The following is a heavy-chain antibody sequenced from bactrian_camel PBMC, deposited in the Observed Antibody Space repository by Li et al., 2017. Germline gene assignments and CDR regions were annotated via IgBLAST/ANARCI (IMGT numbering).Heavy chain of an antibody. Sequence: VQLVESGGGSVRAGGSLRLSCAPSGYYYVSPCMGWFRQAPGKEREGVAVIGRNGDASYVDSVKGRFTISQDNAANTLYLQMNSLKPEDTAMCYCNAERGIDRERPRFCGTWDYHYWGQGTQVTVS. D-gene: IGHD1*01. CDR2: IGRNGDA. CDR3: NAERGIDRERPRFCGTWDYHY. V-gene: IGHV3S53*01. CDR1: GYYYVSPC. J-gene: IGHJ4*01.